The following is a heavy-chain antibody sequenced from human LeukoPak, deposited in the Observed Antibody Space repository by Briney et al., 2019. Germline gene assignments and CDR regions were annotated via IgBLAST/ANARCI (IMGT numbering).Heavy chain of an antibody. CDR3: AKDGDYDILTGPVAPY. CDR2: ISGSGGST. V-gene: IGHV3-23*01. J-gene: IGHJ4*02. D-gene: IGHD3-9*01. Sequence: GGSLRLSCAASGFTFSDYYMSWVRQAPGKGLEWVSAISGSGGSTYYADSVKGRFTISRDNSKNTLYLQMNSLRAEDTAVYYCAKDGDYDILTGPVAPYWGQGTLVTVSS. CDR1: GFTFSDYY.